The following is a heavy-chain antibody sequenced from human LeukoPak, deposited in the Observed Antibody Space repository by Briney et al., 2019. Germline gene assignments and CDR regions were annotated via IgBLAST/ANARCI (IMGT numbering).Heavy chain of an antibody. CDR3: ATVAAEVVGVPGAIGFGWLRRDYYYMDV. Sequence: GASVKASCKASGYTFTSYYIHWVRQAPGEGLEWMGIINPSGGSTSYAQKFQGRVTMTRDMSTSTVYMELSSLRSEDTAVYYCATVAAEVVGVPGAIGFGWLRRDYYYMDVWGKGTTVTVSS. CDR2: INPSGGST. CDR1: GYTFTSYY. D-gene: IGHD2-2*02. V-gene: IGHV1-46*01. J-gene: IGHJ6*03.